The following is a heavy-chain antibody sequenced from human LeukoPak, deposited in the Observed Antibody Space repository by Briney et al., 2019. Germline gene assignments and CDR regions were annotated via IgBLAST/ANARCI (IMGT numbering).Heavy chain of an antibody. D-gene: IGHD3-10*01. CDR1: GFTFSSYG. J-gene: IGHJ4*02. CDR2: ISGSGGST. Sequence: PGGSLRLSCAASGFTFSSYGMHWVRQAPGKGLEWVSGISGSGGSTFYADSVKGRFTISRDNSKNTLYLQMNSLRAEDTAVYYCAKLPWYGELLYPADYWGQGTLVTVSS. V-gene: IGHV3-23*01. CDR3: AKLPWYGELLYPADY.